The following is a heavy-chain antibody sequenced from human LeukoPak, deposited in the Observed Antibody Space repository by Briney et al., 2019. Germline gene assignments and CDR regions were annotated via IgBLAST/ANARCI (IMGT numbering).Heavy chain of an antibody. V-gene: IGHV3-30*18. D-gene: IGHD2-15*01. Sequence: PGRSLRLSCAASGFTFSSYGMHWVRQAPGKGLEWVAVISYDGSNKCYADSVKGRFTISRDNSKNTLYLQMNSLRAEDTAVYYCANSPTHTPWGDYYYGMDVWGQGTTVTVSS. CDR1: GFTFSSYG. J-gene: IGHJ6*02. CDR3: ANSPTHTPWGDYYYGMDV. CDR2: ISYDGSNK.